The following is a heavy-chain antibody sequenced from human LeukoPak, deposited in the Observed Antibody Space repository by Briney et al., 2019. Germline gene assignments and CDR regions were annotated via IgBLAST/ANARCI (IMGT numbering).Heavy chain of an antibody. CDR1: GFTFSSYA. Sequence: GGSLRLSCAASGFTFSSYAMSWVRQAPGKGLEWVSGITGSGGGSGGNTYYADSVKGRFTISRDKSKNTLYLQMKSLRAEDTAVYYCAKEPGPWGQGTLVTVSS. J-gene: IGHJ5*02. CDR3: AKEPGP. CDR2: ITGSGGGSGGNT. D-gene: IGHD1-14*01. V-gene: IGHV3-23*01.